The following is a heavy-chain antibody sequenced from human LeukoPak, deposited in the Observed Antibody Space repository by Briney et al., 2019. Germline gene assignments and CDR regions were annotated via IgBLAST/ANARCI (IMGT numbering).Heavy chain of an antibody. CDR1: EFTFPMYW. Sequence: PGGSLTLSCAASEFTFPMYWMTWVRQAPGKGLEWVADIKQDGSEKYYVDSVKGRFTISRQNAKNSLFLQMNSLRAEDTAVYYCARHRSGGSQDDAFDIWGQGTMVTVSS. J-gene: IGHJ3*02. CDR3: ARHRSGGSQDDAFDI. D-gene: IGHD2-15*01. CDR2: IKQDGSEK. V-gene: IGHV3-7*01.